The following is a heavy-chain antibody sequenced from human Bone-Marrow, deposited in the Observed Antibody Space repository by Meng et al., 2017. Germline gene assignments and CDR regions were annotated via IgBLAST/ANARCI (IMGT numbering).Heavy chain of an antibody. CDR1: GFSFSSYA. V-gene: IGHV3-23*04. J-gene: IGHJ4*02. D-gene: IGHD3-10*01. Sequence: VQLVESGGVVVQPGRSLRLSCAASGFSFSSYAMSWVRHAPGKGLEWVSALSGGGFTTYYADSVKGRFAISRHNSKNTLYLQMNSLRAEDTALYYCAKYSYGLGDYLDYWGQGALVTVSS. CDR3: AKYSYGLGDYLDY. CDR2: LSGGGFTT.